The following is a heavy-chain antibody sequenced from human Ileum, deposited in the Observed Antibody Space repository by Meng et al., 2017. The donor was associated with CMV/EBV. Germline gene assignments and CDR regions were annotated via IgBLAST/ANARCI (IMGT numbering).Heavy chain of an antibody. CDR3: AKESPWSGTSGTYYFDS. CDR1: GFTFSSYG. D-gene: IGHD3-10*01. CDR2: IRYDGSNK. J-gene: IGHJ4*02. Sequence: GESLKISCAASGFTFSSYGMHWVRQAPGKGLEWVAFIRYDGSNKYYADSVKGRFTISRDNSKNTLYLQMNSLRAEDTAVYYCAKESPWSGTSGTYYFDSWGQGTLVTVSS. V-gene: IGHV3-30*02.